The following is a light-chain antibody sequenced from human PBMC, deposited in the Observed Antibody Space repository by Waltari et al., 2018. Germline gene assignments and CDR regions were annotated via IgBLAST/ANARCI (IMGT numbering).Light chain of an antibody. J-gene: IGKJ2*01. CDR1: QSLVNSDGTTH. CDR3: MQGTHWPYT. Sequence: DVVMTQSPLSLPVTLGQPASIPCTSSQSLVNSDGTTHLTWFQQRPGQSPRRLIYRVFNRDSGVPDRFSGSGSGTDFTLKISRVEAEDVGVYYCMQGTHWPYTFGQGTKLDIK. V-gene: IGKV2-30*01. CDR2: RVF.